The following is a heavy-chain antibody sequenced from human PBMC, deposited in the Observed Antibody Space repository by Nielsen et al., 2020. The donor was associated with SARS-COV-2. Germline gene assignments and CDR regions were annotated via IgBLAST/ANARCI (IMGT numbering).Heavy chain of an antibody. CDR1: GFTLRNYG. CDR3: ARDQLYYGSGGFDY. Sequence: GESLKISCAASGFTLRNYGVHWVRQAPGKGLEWLAVMSYDGDSKYYADSVRGRFSISRDISKNTLYLQMNGLKLEDTAVYSCARDQLYYGSGGFDYWGQGTLVTVSS. D-gene: IGHD3-10*01. CDR2: MSYDGDSK. J-gene: IGHJ4*02. V-gene: IGHV3-30*03.